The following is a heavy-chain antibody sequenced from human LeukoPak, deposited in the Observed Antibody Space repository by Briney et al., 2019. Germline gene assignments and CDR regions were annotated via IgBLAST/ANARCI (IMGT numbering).Heavy chain of an antibody. CDR1: GGSISSGDYY. Sequence: PSQTLSLTCTVSGGSISSGDYYWSWIRQPPGKGLEWIGYIYYSGSTYYNPSLKSRVTISVDKSKNQFSLKLSSVTAADTAVYYCARADFYGSGSYGFYWGQGTLVTVSS. CDR2: IYYSGST. V-gene: IGHV4-30-4*01. J-gene: IGHJ4*02. CDR3: ARADFYGSGSYGFY. D-gene: IGHD3-10*01.